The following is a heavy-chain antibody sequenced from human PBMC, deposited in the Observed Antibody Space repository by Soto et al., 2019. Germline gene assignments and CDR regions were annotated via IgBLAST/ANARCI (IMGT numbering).Heavy chain of an antibody. V-gene: IGHV1-3*04. CDR2: IHTGDGNT. CDR3: ARAVSGTYYYYGMEV. CDR1: GYIFTSYS. Sequence: VEVSWKASGYIFTSYSMHWVRQAPGQRHEWMGWIHTGDGNTKYSQKLQGRVTITRDTSGSTAYMDLSSQTSKDAALFYCARAVSGTYYYYGMEVWRQGARVTACS. D-gene: IGHD1-26*01. J-gene: IGHJ6*01.